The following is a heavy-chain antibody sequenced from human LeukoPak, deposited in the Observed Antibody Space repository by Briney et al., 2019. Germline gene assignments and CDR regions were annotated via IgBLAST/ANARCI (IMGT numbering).Heavy chain of an antibody. CDR1: GYYFSDNW. J-gene: IGHJ3*02. CDR2: VWPGGSQT. D-gene: IGHD6-13*01. CDR3: GRIPAAGSLKGSFDI. V-gene: IGHV5-51*01. Sequence: GESLKISCKASGYYFSDNWIGWMRQMPGKGLEWMGVVWPGGSQTKYSSSFQGQVTISADSSSNTAYLQWSSLKASDTAIYYCGRIPAAGSLKGSFDIWGQGTMVTVSS.